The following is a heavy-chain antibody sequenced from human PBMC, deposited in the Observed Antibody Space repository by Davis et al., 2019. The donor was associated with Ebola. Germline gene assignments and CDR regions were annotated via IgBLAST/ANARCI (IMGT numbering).Heavy chain of an antibody. D-gene: IGHD4-17*01. CDR2: LYTDERT. CDR3: ARHVDGDFWYFDL. CDR1: GFTFSTYS. V-gene: IGHV3-66*04. Sequence: GESLKISCAASGFTFSTYSMSWVRQAPGRGPEWVSVLYTDERTYYADSVRGRFTVSRDNSENMLYLQMSTLRAEDTAVYYCARHVDGDFWYFDLWGRGTRVTVSS. J-gene: IGHJ2*01.